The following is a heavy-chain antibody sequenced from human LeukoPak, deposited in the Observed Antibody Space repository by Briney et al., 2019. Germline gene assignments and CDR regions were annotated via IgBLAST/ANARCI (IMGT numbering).Heavy chain of an antibody. CDR3: ASSSGWYFY. Sequence: RAGGTLRLSCAASGFTLSSYGVSWVRQAPGKGLEWVSAISGSGGSTYYADSVKGRFTISRDNSKNTLYLQMNSLRAEDTAVYYCASSSGWYFYWGQGTLVTVSS. J-gene: IGHJ4*02. CDR2: ISGSGGST. CDR1: GFTLSSYG. D-gene: IGHD6-19*01. V-gene: IGHV3-23*01.